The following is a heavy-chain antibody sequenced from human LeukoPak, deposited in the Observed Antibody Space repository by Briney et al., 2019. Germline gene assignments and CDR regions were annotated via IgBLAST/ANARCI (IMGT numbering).Heavy chain of an antibody. D-gene: IGHD6-19*01. J-gene: IGHJ3*02. V-gene: IGHV3-64*01. Sequence: GGSLRLSCAASGFTFSSYAMHWVRQAPGKGLEYVSAISSNGGSTYYANSVKGRFTISRDNSKNTLYLQMGSLRAEDMAVYYCARLDSSGWYNDAFDIWGQGTMVTVSS. CDR1: GFTFSSYA. CDR2: ISSNGGST. CDR3: ARLDSSGWYNDAFDI.